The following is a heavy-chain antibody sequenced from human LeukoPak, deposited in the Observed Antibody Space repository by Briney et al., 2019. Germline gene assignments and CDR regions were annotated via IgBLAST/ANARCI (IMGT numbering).Heavy chain of an antibody. CDR2: INHSGST. V-gene: IGHV4-34*01. CDR3: ARQQWTYYYDSSGYYFDY. Sequence: PSETLSLTCAAYGGSFSGYYWSWIRQPPGKGLEWIGEINHSGSTNYNPSLKSRVTISVDTSKNQFSLKLSSVTAADTAVYYCARQQWTYYYDSSGYYFDYWGQGTLVTVSS. CDR1: GGSFSGYY. J-gene: IGHJ4*02. D-gene: IGHD3-22*01.